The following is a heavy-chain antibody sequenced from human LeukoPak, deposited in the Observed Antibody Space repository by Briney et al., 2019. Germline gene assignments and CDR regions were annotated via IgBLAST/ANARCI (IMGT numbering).Heavy chain of an antibody. CDR3: ARDPCITGTTNCFDY. V-gene: IGHV3-74*01. J-gene: IGHJ4*02. D-gene: IGHD1-7*01. CDR2: IHSDGGST. CDR1: GFTFSTYW. Sequence: PGGSLRLSCAASGFTFSTYWMHWVRQAPGKGLVWVSRIHSDGGSTSYTDSVMGRFTISRDNAKNTLYLQMNSLRAEDTAVYYCARDPCITGTTNCFDYWGQGTLVTVSS.